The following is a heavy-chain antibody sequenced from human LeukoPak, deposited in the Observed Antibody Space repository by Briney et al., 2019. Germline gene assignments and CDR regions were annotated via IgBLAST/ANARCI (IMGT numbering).Heavy chain of an antibody. CDR1: GYTFTGYY. CDR2: INPNSGGT. D-gene: IGHD3-22*01. Sequence: ASVKVSCKASGYTFTGYYMHWVRQAPGQGLEWMGRINPNSGGTNYAQKFQGRVTMTRDTSISTAYMELSRLRSDDTAVYYCARVPYYYDSSGYYLKRKNAFDIWGQGTMVTVSS. J-gene: IGHJ3*02. CDR3: ARVPYYYDSSGYYLKRKNAFDI. V-gene: IGHV1-2*06.